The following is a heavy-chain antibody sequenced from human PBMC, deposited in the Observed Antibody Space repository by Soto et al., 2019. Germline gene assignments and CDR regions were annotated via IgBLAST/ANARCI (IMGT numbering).Heavy chain of an antibody. V-gene: IGHV1-2*02. J-gene: IGHJ3*01. Sequence: SVKVSCKTSGHTFTGDYLHWVRQAPGQGLEWMGWINPNSGATKFAQKFQGRVTMTWDTSISTAYMELSSLRSDDTAVYYCAKEIGPFDFWGQGTMVTVSS. D-gene: IGHD2-21*01. CDR2: INPNSGAT. CDR1: GHTFTGDY. CDR3: AKEIGPFDF.